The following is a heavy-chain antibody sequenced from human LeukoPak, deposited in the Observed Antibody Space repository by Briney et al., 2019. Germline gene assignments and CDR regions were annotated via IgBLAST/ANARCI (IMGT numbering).Heavy chain of an antibody. Sequence: PGGSLRLSCAASGFTFSSYAMHWVRQAPGKGLGWVAVISYDGSNKYYADSVKGRFTISRDNSKNTLYLQMNSLRAEDTAVYYCARDRAAAGLFDYWGQGTLVTVSS. V-gene: IGHV3-30-3*01. CDR3: ARDRAAAGLFDY. J-gene: IGHJ4*02. D-gene: IGHD6-13*01. CDR2: ISYDGSNK. CDR1: GFTFSSYA.